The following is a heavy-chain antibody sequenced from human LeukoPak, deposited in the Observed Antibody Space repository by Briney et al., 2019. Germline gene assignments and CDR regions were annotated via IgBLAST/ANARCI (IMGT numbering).Heavy chain of an antibody. J-gene: IGHJ4*02. V-gene: IGHV3-21*06. CDR3: ARAREITVSGTDYFDY. D-gene: IGHD6-19*01. CDR1: GFTFSSYS. CDR2: ISSSSSYI. Sequence: PGGSLRLSCAASGFTFSSYSMNWVRQAPGKGLEWVSSISSSSSYIYYADSVKGRFTISRDNARNSLSLQMTSLRAEDTAVYYCARAREITVSGTDYFDYWGQGTLVTVSS.